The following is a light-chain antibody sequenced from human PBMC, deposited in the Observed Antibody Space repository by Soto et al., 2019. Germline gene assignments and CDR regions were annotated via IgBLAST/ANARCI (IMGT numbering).Light chain of an antibody. CDR3: QQYNNWPQSYT. CDR2: GAS. CDR1: QSVSSK. J-gene: IGKJ2*01. Sequence: LTQSPGTLALSPGERATLSCRASQSVSSKLAWYQQKPGQAPRLLIYGASTRATGIPARLSGSGSGTEFTLTISSLQSEDFAVYYCQQYNNWPQSYTFGQGTKVDIK. V-gene: IGKV3-15*01.